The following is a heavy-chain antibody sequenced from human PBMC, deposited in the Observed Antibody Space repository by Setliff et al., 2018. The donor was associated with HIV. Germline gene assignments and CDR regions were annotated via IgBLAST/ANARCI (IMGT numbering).Heavy chain of an antibody. Sequence: ASVKVSCKASGYTFTSDYIHWVRQAPGQGLEWLGIIDPNGGATNNAQKLQGSLTVTTDTSTGTLYMELSNLRSDDSAVYYCARAGGGATDQAFDIWGQGTMVTVSS. CDR3: ARAGGGATDQAFDI. CDR2: IDPNGGAT. V-gene: IGHV1-46*01. J-gene: IGHJ3*02. CDR1: GYTFTSDY. D-gene: IGHD2-2*01.